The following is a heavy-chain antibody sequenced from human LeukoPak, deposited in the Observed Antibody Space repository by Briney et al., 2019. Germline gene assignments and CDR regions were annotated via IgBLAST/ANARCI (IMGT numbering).Heavy chain of an antibody. CDR3: ATLAARRYNYYYYYMDV. V-gene: IGHV4-34*01. CDR1: GGSFSGYY. J-gene: IGHJ6*03. CDR2: INHSGST. Sequence: PSETLSLTCAVYGGSFSGYYWSWIRQPPGKGLEWIGEINHSGSTNYNPSLKSRVTISVDTSKNQFSLKLSSVTAADTAVYYCATLAARRYNYYYYYMDVWGQGTLVTVSS. D-gene: IGHD6-6*01.